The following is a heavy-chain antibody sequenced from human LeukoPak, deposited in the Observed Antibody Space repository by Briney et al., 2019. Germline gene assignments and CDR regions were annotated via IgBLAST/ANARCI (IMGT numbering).Heavy chain of an antibody. CDR2: IYSGGST. CDR1: GFTVSSNY. J-gene: IGHJ5*02. D-gene: IGHD4-17*01. CDR3: ARGDYGDYVDNWFDP. Sequence: GGSLRLSCAASGFTVSSNYMSWVRQAPGKGLEWLSVIYSGGSTYYADSVKGRFTISRDNSKNTLYLQMNSLRAEDTAVYYCARGDYGDYVDNWFDPWGQGTLVTVSS. V-gene: IGHV3-66*01.